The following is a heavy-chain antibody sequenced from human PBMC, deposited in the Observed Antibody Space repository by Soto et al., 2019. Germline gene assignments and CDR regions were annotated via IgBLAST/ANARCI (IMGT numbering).Heavy chain of an antibody. J-gene: IGHJ4*02. CDR3: ARGSPDRRDIVVVPAARVIDY. CDR1: GFTFSSYS. CDR2: ISSSSSYI. D-gene: IGHD2-2*01. V-gene: IGHV3-21*01. Sequence: PGGSLRLSCAASGFTFSSYSMNWVRQAPGKGLEWVSSISSSSSYIYYADSVKGRFTISRDNAKNSLYLQMNSLRAEDTAVYYCARGSPDRRDIVVVPAARVIDYWGQGTLVTVSS.